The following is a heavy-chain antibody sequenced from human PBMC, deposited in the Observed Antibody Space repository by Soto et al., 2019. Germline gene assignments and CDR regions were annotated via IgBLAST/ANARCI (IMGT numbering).Heavy chain of an antibody. D-gene: IGHD3-3*01. CDR1: GGSISSYY. CDR2: IYYSGST. V-gene: IGHV4-59*12. Sequence: SETLSLTCTVSGGSISSYYWSWIRQPPGKRLEWIGYIYYSGSTNYNPSLKSRVTISVDTSKNTLYLQMNSLRAEDTAVYYCAKGPHPWSGYSPFDYWGQGTLVTVSS. CDR3: AKGPHPWSGYSPFDY. J-gene: IGHJ4*02.